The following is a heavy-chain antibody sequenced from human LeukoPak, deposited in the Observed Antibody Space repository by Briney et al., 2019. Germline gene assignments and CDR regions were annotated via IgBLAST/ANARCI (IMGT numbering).Heavy chain of an antibody. CDR2: ISSSSSYI. D-gene: IGHD2-2*01. J-gene: IGHJ4*02. CDR1: GFTFSSYS. Sequence: GGSLRLSCAASGFTFSSYSMNWVRQAPGKGLEWVSYISSSSSYIYYADSVKGRFTISRNNAKNSLYLQMNSLRAEDTAVYYCARVPAAAYYFDYWGQGTLVTVSS. V-gene: IGHV3-21*05. CDR3: ARVPAAAYYFDY.